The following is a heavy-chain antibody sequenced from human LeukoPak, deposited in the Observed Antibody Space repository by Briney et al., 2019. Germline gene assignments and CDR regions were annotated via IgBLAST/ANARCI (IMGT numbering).Heavy chain of an antibody. Sequence: GGSLRLSCAAAGLTFSSYWMSWVRQAPGKGLEWVANIKQDGSEKYYVDSVKGRFTISRDNAKNSLYLQMNSLRAEDTAVYYCAISGSYYPYYFDYWGQGTLVTVSS. CDR2: IKQDGSEK. J-gene: IGHJ4*02. CDR3: AISGSYYPYYFDY. V-gene: IGHV3-7*01. D-gene: IGHD1-26*01. CDR1: GLTFSSYW.